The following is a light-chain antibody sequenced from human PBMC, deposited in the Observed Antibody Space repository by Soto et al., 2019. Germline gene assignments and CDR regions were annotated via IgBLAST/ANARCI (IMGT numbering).Light chain of an antibody. J-gene: IGKJ4*01. CDR2: DTS. V-gene: IGKV3-15*01. CDR1: RGIGST. Sequence: EVVMTQSPATLSVSPGERATLSCRASRGIGSTLAWYQQKPGQTPRLLIYDTSTRATGVPGRFIGSRSGTEFTLTITSLQAEDFEIYYCQQYVTWPLAFGGGTRVENK. CDR3: QQYVTWPLA.